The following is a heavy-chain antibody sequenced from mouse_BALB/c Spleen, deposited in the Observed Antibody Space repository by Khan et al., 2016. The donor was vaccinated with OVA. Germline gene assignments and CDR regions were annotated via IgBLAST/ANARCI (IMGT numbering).Heavy chain of an antibody. D-gene: IGHD1-1*01. V-gene: IGHV3-2*02. Sequence: EVQLQESGPGLVKPSQSLSLTCTVTGYSITSDYAWNWIRQFPGNKLEWMGYISYSGSANYNPSLKSRISITRDTSANPFFLQLNSVTTEDSATYYCARRYYYGHWYFDVWGAGTTVTVSS. J-gene: IGHJ1*01. CDR1: GYSITSDYA. CDR2: ISYSGSA. CDR3: ARRYYYGHWYFDV.